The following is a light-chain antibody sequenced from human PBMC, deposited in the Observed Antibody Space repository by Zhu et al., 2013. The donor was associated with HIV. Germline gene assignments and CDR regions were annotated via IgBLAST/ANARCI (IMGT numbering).Light chain of an antibody. CDR2: AAS. V-gene: IGKV1-27*01. CDR1: QAISNS. Sequence: DIQMTQSPSSLSASVGDRVTIACRASQAISNSLAWYQQRPGKVPKLLIYAASTLQSGVPSRFSGSGSGTDFTLTISSLQPEDVATYYCQRYSSALRKTFGKGPRCRSN. J-gene: IGKJ1*01. CDR3: QRYSSALRKT.